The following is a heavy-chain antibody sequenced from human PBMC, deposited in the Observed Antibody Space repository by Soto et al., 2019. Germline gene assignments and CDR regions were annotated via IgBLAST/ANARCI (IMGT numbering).Heavy chain of an antibody. Sequence: APVKVSCKASGYTFSSYVISWGRQAPGQGLEWMGWISAYNGNTNYAQKFQGRVTITTDTSTSTAYMEQRSLRSDDRALDYCARDLPRTWYSSGWYSFDIWGQGPLVTVSS. V-gene: IGHV1-18*01. CDR1: GYTFSSYV. CDR2: ISAYNGNT. CDR3: ARDLPRTWYSSGWYSFDI. D-gene: IGHD6-19*01. J-gene: IGHJ4*01.